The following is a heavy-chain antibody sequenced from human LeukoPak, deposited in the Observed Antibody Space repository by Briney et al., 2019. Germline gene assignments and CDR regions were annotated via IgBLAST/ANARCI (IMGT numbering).Heavy chain of an antibody. CDR2: IGISAGST. J-gene: IGHJ5*02. CDR3: AKGGTSSSWYVRRTNWFDP. Sequence: GGSLRLSCEASGSTFDNYAMSWVRQAPGKGLEWVSTIGISAGSTYYADSVKGRFTISRDNSKNTLYLQMNSLRAEDTAVYYCAKGGTSSSWYVRRTNWFDPWGQGTLVTVSS. V-gene: IGHV3-23*01. D-gene: IGHD6-13*01. CDR1: GSTFDNYA.